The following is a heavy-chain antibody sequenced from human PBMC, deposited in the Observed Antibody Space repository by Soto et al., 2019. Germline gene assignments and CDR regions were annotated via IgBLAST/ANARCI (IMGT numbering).Heavy chain of an antibody. CDR3: ARGGSGGRYPLNWFDP. Sequence: QVQLVQSGAEVKKPGSSVKVSCKASGGTFSSYAISWVRQAPGQGLEWMGGIIPIFGTANYAQKFQGRVTITADESTSRASMELSSLRSEDTAVYYCARGGSGGRYPLNWFDPWGQGTLVTVSS. D-gene: IGHD2-15*01. CDR2: IIPIFGTA. V-gene: IGHV1-69*01. CDR1: GGTFSSYA. J-gene: IGHJ5*02.